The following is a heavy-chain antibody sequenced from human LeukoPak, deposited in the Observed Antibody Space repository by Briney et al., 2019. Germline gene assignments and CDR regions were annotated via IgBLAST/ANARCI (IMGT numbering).Heavy chain of an antibody. CDR1: GFTFSSYW. Sequence: PGGSLRLSCAASGFTFSSYWMSWVRQAPGKGLEWVANIKQDGSEKYYVDSVKGRFTISRDNAKNSLYLQMNSLRAEDTAVYYCARALTGTSGWYYYYYYMDVWGKGTTVTVSS. CDR2: IKQDGSEK. D-gene: IGHD6-19*01. CDR3: ARALTGTSGWYYYYYYMDV. V-gene: IGHV3-7*01. J-gene: IGHJ6*03.